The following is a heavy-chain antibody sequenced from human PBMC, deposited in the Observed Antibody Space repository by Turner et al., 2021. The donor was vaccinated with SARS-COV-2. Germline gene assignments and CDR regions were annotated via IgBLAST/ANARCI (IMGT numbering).Heavy chain of an antibody. V-gene: IGHV4-59*01. CDR2: IYYSGST. CDR3: ARFGYYDILTGYSLTYYFDY. D-gene: IGHD3-9*01. CDR1: GGSISRYY. J-gene: IGHJ4*02. Sequence: QVQLQVSGPGLVKPSETLSLTCTVSGGSISRYYWSWIRPPPRKGLEWIGYIYYSGSTNYNPSLKSRVTISVDTSKNQFSMKLSSVTAADTAVYYCARFGYYDILTGYSLTYYFDYWGQGTLVTVSS.